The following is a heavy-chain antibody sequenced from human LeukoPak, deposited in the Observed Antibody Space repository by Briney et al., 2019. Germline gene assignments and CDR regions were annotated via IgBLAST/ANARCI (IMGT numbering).Heavy chain of an antibody. D-gene: IGHD2-15*01. V-gene: IGHV1-46*01. J-gene: IGHJ6*03. CDR1: GYTFTSYY. Sequence: ASVKVSCKASGYTFTSYYMHWVRQAPGQGLEWMGIINPSGGSTSYAQKFQGRVTMTRDMSTSTVYMELSSLRSEDTAVYYCARTGVAATYYYYYMDVWGKGTTVTISS. CDR2: INPSGGST. CDR3: ARTGVAATYYYYYMDV.